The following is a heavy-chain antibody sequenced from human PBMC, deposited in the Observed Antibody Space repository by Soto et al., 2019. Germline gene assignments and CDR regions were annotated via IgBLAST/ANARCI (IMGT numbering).Heavy chain of an antibody. CDR2: ISGSGGST. V-gene: IGHV3-23*01. CDR3: AKESKSPRAFDY. Sequence: PGGSLRLSCAASGFTFSSYAMSWVRQAPGKGLEWVSAISGSGGSTYYADPVKGRFTISRGNSKNTLYLQMNSLRAEDTAVYYCAKESKSPRAFDYWGQGTLVTVSS. J-gene: IGHJ4*02. CDR1: GFTFSSYA.